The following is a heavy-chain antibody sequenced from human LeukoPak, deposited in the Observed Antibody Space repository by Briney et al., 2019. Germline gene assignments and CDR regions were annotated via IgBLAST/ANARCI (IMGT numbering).Heavy chain of an antibody. Sequence: GGSLRLSCAASGFTFSSYAMSWVRQAPGKGLEWVSAISGSGGSTYYADSVKGRFTISRDNSKNTLYLQMNSLRAEDTAVYYCAKAGAYCSGGSCYSYDYYYMDVWGKGTTVTVS. J-gene: IGHJ6*03. CDR2: ISGSGGST. CDR3: AKAGAYCSGGSCYSYDYYYMDV. CDR1: GFTFSSYA. D-gene: IGHD2-15*01. V-gene: IGHV3-23*01.